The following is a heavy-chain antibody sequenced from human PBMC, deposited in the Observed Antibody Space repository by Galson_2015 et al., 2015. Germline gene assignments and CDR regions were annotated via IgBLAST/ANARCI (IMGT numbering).Heavy chain of an antibody. CDR2: IYSGGTT. V-gene: IGHV3-53*01. CDR3: ARGICSAGSCYMDV. D-gene: IGHD2-15*01. Sequence: SLRLSCAASGFTVTDYFMNWVRQAPGKGLEWVSLIYSGGTTHYADSVKGRFTISRDNSKNTVSLQVNSLRPEDTAVYYCARGICSAGSCYMDVWGKGTAVIVSS. J-gene: IGHJ6*03. CDR1: GFTVTDYF.